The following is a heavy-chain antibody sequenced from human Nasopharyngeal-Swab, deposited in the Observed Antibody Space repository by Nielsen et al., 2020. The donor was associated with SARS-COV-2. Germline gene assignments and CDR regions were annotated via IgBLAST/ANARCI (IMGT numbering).Heavy chain of an antibody. D-gene: IGHD5-12*01. J-gene: IGHJ5*02. CDR3: ARISRGYTGYVDQNWFDP. Sequence: GSLRLSCAASGFTFSSYWMSWVRQAPGKGLECVANINQDGSPKYYVESVKGRFTVSRDNAENLMYLQMDNLRAEDTAIYYCARISRGYTGYVDQNWFDPWGQGTLVTVSS. CDR1: GFTFSSYW. V-gene: IGHV3-7*03. CDR2: INQDGSPK.